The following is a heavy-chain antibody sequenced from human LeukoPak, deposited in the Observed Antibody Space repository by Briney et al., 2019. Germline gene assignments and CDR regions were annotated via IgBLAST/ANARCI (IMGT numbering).Heavy chain of an antibody. CDR1: GGSISPYY. CDR3: AGAKYYDFWSGYTYGMDV. J-gene: IGHJ6*02. CDR2: IHYSGST. D-gene: IGHD3-3*01. Sequence: PSETLSLTCTVSGGSISPYYWSWIRQPPGKGLEWIGYIHYSGSTNYNPSLKSRVSMSVDTSKNQFSLKLSSVTAADTAVYYCAGAKYYDFWSGYTYGMDVWGQGTTVTVSS. V-gene: IGHV4-59*01.